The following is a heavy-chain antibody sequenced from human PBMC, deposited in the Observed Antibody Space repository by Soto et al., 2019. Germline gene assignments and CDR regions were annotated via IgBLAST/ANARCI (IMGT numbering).Heavy chain of an antibody. CDR2: IYYSGST. CDR3: ARDRPERFFDY. V-gene: IGHV4-61*01. Sequence: EPLSLTCTVSPGSVSSGHYYWTWIRQPPGKGLEWIGNIYYSGSTSYNSSLKSRVTVSVDTSKNQFSLKLSSVTAADTAVYYCARDRPERFFDYWGQGTLVTVSS. D-gene: IGHD3-3*01. CDR1: PGSVSSGHYY. J-gene: IGHJ4*01.